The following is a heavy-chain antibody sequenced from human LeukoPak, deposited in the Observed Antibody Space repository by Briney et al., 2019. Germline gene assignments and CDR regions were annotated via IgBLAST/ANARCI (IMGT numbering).Heavy chain of an antibody. CDR1: GYSFTSYW. J-gene: IGHJ4*02. D-gene: IGHD6-6*01. Sequence: GESLKISCKGSGYSFTSYWIGWVRQMPGKGREWMGIIYPGDSDTRYSPSFQGQVTISADKSISTAYLQWSSLKASDTAMYYCARRPAWLVRTYYFDYWGQGTLVTVSS. CDR3: ARRPAWLVRTYYFDY. V-gene: IGHV5-51*01. CDR2: IYPGDSDT.